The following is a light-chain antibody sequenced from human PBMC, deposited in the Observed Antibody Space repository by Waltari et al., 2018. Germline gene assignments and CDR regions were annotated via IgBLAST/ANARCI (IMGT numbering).Light chain of an antibody. CDR2: GAS. V-gene: IGKV3-20*01. CDR1: QSVINSY. CDR3: QQYGTSPIT. Sequence: EIVLTQSPGTLSLSPGERATLSCRASQSVINSYLAWYQQKPGQAPRPLIYGASNRATGIPDRFSGSGSGTDFTLIISRLEPEDFAVYYCQQYGTSPITFGQGTRLEIK. J-gene: IGKJ5*01.